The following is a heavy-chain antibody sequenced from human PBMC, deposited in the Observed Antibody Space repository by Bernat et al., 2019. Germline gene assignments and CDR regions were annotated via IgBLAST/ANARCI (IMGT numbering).Heavy chain of an antibody. CDR1: GFTFSSYA. CDR3: ARDRRGTDSGGMDV. CDR2: ISYDGVNK. J-gene: IGHJ6*02. Sequence: QVQLVESGGGVVQPGRSLRLSCAASGFTFSSYAIHWVRQAPGKGLEWVAAISYDGVNKYYADSMKGRFSISRDNSKNTLYLQMNSLRAEDTAVYYCARDRRGTDSGGMDVWGQGTTVTVSS. D-gene: IGHD3-16*01. V-gene: IGHV3-30-3*01.